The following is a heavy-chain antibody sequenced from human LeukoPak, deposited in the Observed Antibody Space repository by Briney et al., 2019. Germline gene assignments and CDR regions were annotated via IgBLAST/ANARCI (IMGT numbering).Heavy chain of an antibody. CDR1: GGSVSSGSYY. D-gene: IGHD1-14*01. J-gene: IGHJ5*02. CDR3: ARDGLGITGWFDP. Sequence: PSETLSLTCTVSGGSVSSGSYYWSWIRQPPGKGLEWIGYIYYSGSTNYNPSLKSRVTISVDTSKNQFSLKLSSVTAADTAVYYCARDGLGITGWFDPWGQGTLVTVSS. V-gene: IGHV4-61*01. CDR2: IYYSGST.